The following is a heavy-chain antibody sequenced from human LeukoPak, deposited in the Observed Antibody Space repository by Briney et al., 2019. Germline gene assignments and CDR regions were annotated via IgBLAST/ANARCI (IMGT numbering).Heavy chain of an antibody. Sequence: GGSLRLSCVASGFTFSSYAMHWIRQAPGKGLEWVAVISYDGSNKYYADSVKGRFTISRDNSKNTLYLQMNSLRAEDTAVYYCARRAIQLESRWYYGMDVWGQGTTVTVSS. CDR1: GFTFSSYA. D-gene: IGHD1-1*01. CDR2: ISYDGSNK. V-gene: IGHV3-30*04. J-gene: IGHJ6*02. CDR3: ARRAIQLESRWYYGMDV.